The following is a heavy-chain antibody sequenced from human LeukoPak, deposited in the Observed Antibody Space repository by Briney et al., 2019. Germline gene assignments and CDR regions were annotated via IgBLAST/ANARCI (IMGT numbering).Heavy chain of an antibody. V-gene: IGHV4-59*01. CDR1: GGSISSYY. CDR2: IYYSGST. CDR3: ARAGAYSGSYRFDS. Sequence: PSETLSLTCTVSGGSISSYYWSWIRQPPGKGLEWIGYIYYSGSTNYNPSLKSRVAISVDTSKNQFSLKLTPVTAADTAVYYCARAGAYSGSYRFDSWGQGTLVTVSS. J-gene: IGHJ4*02. D-gene: IGHD1-26*01.